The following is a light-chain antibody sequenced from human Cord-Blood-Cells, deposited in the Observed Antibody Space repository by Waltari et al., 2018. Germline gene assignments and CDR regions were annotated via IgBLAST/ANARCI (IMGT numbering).Light chain of an antibody. V-gene: IGLV3-25*03. J-gene: IGLJ3*02. CDR1: ALPKQY. CDR3: QSADSSGTYWV. Sequence: SYELTQPPSVSVSPGQTARITCSGDALPKQYAYWYQQKPGQAPVLVIYKDSERPSGRPGRFSGSSAGTTVTLTISGVQAEDEADYYCQSADSSGTYWVFGGGTKLTVL. CDR2: KDS.